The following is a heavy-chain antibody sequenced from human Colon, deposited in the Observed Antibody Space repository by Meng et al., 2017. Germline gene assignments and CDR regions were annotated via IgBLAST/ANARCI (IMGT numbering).Heavy chain of an antibody. V-gene: IGHV1-2*06. CDR3: ARGYLVTVPTAPNAGY. CDR2: INPNSGGT. CDR1: GYSFTTYY. Sequence: VKVSCKTSGYSFTTYYIHWVRQAPGQGLEWMGRINPNSGGTNYAQKFQGRVTMTRDTSSSTAYMELSSLRSDDTAVYYCARGYLVTVPTAPNAGYWGQGTLVTVSS. J-gene: IGHJ4*02. D-gene: IGHD2-2*01.